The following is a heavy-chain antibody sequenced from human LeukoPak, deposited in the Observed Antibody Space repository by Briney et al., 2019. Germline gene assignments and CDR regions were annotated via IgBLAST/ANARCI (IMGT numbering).Heavy chain of an antibody. CDR3: ARDSPGSGSYYNDMDV. V-gene: IGHV3-13*01. Sequence: GGSLRLSCAASGFTFSSYDMHWVRQATGKGLEWVSAIGTAGDTYYPGSVKGRFTISRENAKNSLYLQMNSLRAGDTAVYYCARDSPGSGSYYNDMDVWGQGTTVTVSS. J-gene: IGHJ6*02. CDR1: GFTFSSYD. CDR2: IGTAGDT. D-gene: IGHD3-10*01.